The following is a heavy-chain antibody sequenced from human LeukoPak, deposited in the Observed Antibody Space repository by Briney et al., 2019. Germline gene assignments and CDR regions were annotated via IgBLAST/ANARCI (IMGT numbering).Heavy chain of an antibody. V-gene: IGHV4-34*01. CDR1: GASFNGYY. CDR2: INHSGRT. D-gene: IGHD3-16*01. J-gene: IGHJ6*04. CDR3: ARLLIASPSHYYYKDV. Sequence: SETLSLTXAVYGASFNGYYWSWIRQSSGKGLEWVGEINHSGRTYYNPSLKGRVTISFDTSKNHFSLKLTSVTAADTAVYYCARLLIASPSHYYYKDVWGKGTTVTVSS.